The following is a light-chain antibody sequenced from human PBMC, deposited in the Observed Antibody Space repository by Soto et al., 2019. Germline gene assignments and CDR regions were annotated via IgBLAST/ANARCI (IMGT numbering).Light chain of an antibody. CDR2: GNS. V-gene: IGLV1-40*01. CDR1: SSNIGAGYD. Sequence: QSALTQPPSVSGAPGQRVTISCTGSSSNIGAGYDVHWYQQLPGTAPKLLIYGNSNRPSGVPDRFSGSKSGTSAFLAITGLQAEDEADYYCQSYDSSLSTYVFGTGTKVTVL. J-gene: IGLJ1*01. CDR3: QSYDSSLSTYV.